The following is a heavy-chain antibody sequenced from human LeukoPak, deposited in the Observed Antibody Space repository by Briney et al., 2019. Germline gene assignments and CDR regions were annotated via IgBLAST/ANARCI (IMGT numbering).Heavy chain of an antibody. D-gene: IGHD3-3*01. J-gene: IGHJ4*02. CDR3: ARQHDLWKKYCFDY. Sequence: GASVKVSCKASGYTFTTYSIQWVRQAPGQRLEWMGWISADSGNTKYSQKFQGRVTITRDTVASTAYMELSSLKSEDTAVYYCARQHDLWKKYCFDYWGQGTQVTVSS. CDR2: ISADSGNT. V-gene: IGHV1-3*01. CDR1: GYTFTTYS.